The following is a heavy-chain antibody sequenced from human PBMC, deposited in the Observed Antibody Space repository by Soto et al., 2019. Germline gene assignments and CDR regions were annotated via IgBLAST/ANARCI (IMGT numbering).Heavy chain of an antibody. CDR1: GGSISSGGSY. CDR3: ARASRDFSYYYLDV. J-gene: IGHJ6*03. Sequence: QVQLQESGPGLVKPSQTLSLTCTVSGGSISSGGSYWSWIRQHPGKGLEWIGYIYYTGSTYYNPSLKSRVTISVDTSKYQCALQLSSVTAADSAVYYCARASRDFSYYYLDVWGKGTTVTVSS. V-gene: IGHV4-31*03. CDR2: IYYTGST.